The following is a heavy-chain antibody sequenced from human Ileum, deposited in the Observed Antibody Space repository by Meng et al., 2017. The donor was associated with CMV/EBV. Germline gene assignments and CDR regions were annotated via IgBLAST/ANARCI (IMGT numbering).Heavy chain of an antibody. J-gene: IGHJ3*02. Sequence: GGSLRLSCAASGVAVSSNFFSWVRQAPGKGLAWVSVIYSGGTTYYTESVNGRFTISSDGSKNMVYLQMNSLRPEDTAIYYCARDLGPKHDYNWRAFDIWGQGTMVTVSS. D-gene: IGHD5-24*01. V-gene: IGHV3-66*02. CDR2: IYSGGTT. CDR1: GVAVSSNF. CDR3: ARDLGPKHDYNWRAFDI.